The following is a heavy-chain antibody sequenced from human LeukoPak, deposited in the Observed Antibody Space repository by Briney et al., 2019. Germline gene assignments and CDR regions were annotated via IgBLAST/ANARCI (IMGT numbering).Heavy chain of an antibody. V-gene: IGHV1-69*05. CDR2: IIPIFGTA. CDR3: ARDRYCSSTSCYPMDV. CDR1: GGTFSSYA. J-gene: IGHJ6*03. D-gene: IGHD2-2*01. Sequence: SVKVSCKASGGTFSSYAISWVRQAPGQGLEWMGGIIPIFGTANYAQKFQGRVTITTDESKSTAYMELSSLRSEDTAVYYCARDRYCSSTSCYPMDVWGKGTTVTVSS.